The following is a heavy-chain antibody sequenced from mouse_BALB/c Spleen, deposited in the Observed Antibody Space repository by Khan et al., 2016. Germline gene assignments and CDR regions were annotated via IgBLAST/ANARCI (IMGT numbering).Heavy chain of an antibody. D-gene: IGHD2-1*01. J-gene: IGHJ2*01. CDR2: DNTNNGGT. CDR3: ATMGGHYEC. V-gene: IGHV1-34*02. Sequence: VQLQQSGPDLVKPADSVYITCTVTGYSITGYYMHSGKQSYRKNQQWCGRDNTNNGGTSYNQKLKGKATITVDTSSSIVFMQFRCVTTEDSAVYYCATMGGHYECWGQGTTLTVSS. CDR1: GYSITGYY.